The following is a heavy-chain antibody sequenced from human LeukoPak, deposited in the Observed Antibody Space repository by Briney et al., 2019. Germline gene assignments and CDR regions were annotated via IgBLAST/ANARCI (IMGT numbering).Heavy chain of an antibody. V-gene: IGHV1-69*04. J-gene: IGHJ3*02. Sequence: SVKVSCKASGGTFSSYAISWVRQAPGQGLEWMGRIIPIFGIANYAQKFQGRVTITADKSTSTAYMELSSLRSEDTAVHYCARGIGYCSGGSCYRIGDAFDIWGQGTMVTVSS. CDR1: GGTFSSYA. CDR2: IIPIFGIA. D-gene: IGHD2-15*01. CDR3: ARGIGYCSGGSCYRIGDAFDI.